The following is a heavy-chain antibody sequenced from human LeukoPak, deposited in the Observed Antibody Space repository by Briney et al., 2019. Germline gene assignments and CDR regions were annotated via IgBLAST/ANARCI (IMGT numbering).Heavy chain of an antibody. J-gene: IGHJ4*02. Sequence: GGSLRLSCAVSGFTVSDYYMSWIRQAPGKGLEWVSYISSSGSTIYYADSVKGRFTISRDNAKNSLYLQMNSLRAEDTAVYYCARERDRRDGYNKHYDYWGQGTLVTVSS. CDR3: ARERDRRDGYNKHYDY. D-gene: IGHD5-24*01. CDR2: ISSSGSTI. CDR1: GFTVSDYY. V-gene: IGHV3-11*01.